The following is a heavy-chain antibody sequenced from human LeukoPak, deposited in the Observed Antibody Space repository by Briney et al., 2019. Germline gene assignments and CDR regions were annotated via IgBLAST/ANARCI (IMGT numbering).Heavy chain of an antibody. J-gene: IGHJ6*02. CDR1: GYTFTSYY. CDR2: INPSGGST. CDR3: ARDLTITTVTTSYYGMDV. Sequence: ASVKVSCKASGYTFTSYYMHWVRQAPGQGLGWMGIINPSGGSTSYAQKFQGRVTMTRDTSTSTVYMELSSLRSEDTAVYYCARDLTITTVTTSYYGMDVWGQGTTVTVSS. V-gene: IGHV1-46*01. D-gene: IGHD4-17*01.